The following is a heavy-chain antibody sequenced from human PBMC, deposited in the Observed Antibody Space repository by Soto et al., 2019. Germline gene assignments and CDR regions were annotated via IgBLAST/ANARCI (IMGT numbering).Heavy chain of an antibody. V-gene: IGHV1-69*13. CDR2: IIPIFGTA. Sequence: ASVKVSCKASGGTFSSYAIGWVRQAPGQGLEWMGGIIPIFGTANYAQKFQGRVTITADESTSTAYMELSSLRSEDTAVYYCARGTITIFGVVIIPTMDVWGQGTTVTVYS. CDR1: GGTFSSYA. J-gene: IGHJ6*02. CDR3: ARGTITIFGVVIIPTMDV. D-gene: IGHD3-3*01.